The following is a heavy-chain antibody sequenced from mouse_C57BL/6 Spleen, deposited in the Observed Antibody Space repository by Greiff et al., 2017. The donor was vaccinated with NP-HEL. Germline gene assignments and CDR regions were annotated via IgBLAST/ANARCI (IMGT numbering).Heavy chain of an antibody. CDR3: ARAITTVVDPWYFDV. Sequence: VQLQQPGAELVKPGASVKLSCKASGYTFTSYWMHWVKQRPGQGLEWIGMIYPNSGSTNYNEKFKSKATLTVDKSSSTAYMQLSSLTSEDSAVYYCARAITTVVDPWYFDVWGTGTTVTVSS. CDR1: GYTFTSYW. V-gene: IGHV1-64*01. J-gene: IGHJ1*03. D-gene: IGHD1-1*01. CDR2: IYPNSGST.